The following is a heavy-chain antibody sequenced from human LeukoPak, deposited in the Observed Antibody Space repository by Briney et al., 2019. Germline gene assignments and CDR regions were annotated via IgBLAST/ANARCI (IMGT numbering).Heavy chain of an antibody. CDR3: ARVGRGDHTWGSYYFDH. D-gene: IGHD3-16*01. Sequence: SETLSLTCTVSGDSISSYHWSGIRQSPGKGLNWIGYISYSGSTNYNPSLKSRVTISVDTSKNQFSLQLSSVTAADTAVYYCARVGRGDHTWGSYYFDHWGQGTLVTVSS. J-gene: IGHJ4*02. V-gene: IGHV4-59*01. CDR1: GDSISSYH. CDR2: ISYSGST.